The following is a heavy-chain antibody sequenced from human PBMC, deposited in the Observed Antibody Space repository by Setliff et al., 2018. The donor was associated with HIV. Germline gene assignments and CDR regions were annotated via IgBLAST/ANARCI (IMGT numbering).Heavy chain of an antibody. Sequence: PSETLSLTCTVSGGSIRSYYWSWIRQPPGKGLEWIGYIYYNGNTNYNPSLKSRVTISVDTSKNQLSLKLSSVTAADTAVYFCARPTTGVGGGAAFEIWGQGTMVTVSS. V-gene: IGHV4-59*01. CDR1: GGSIRSYY. D-gene: IGHD2-8*01. CDR3: ARPTTGVGGGAAFEI. CDR2: IYYNGNT. J-gene: IGHJ3*02.